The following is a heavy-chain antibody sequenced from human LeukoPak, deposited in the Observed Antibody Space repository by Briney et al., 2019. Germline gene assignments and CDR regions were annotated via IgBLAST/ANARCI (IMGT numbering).Heavy chain of an antibody. J-gene: IGHJ4*02. D-gene: IGHD2-15*01. CDR3: AKAPGYCSGGTCYDY. Sequence: GGSLRLSCAASGFTFSTYAVSWVRQAPGKGLEWVSLISGSGGSTYYADSVKGRFTISRDNSKNTLYLQMKSLRADDTAVYYCAKAPGYCSGGTCYDYWGQGTLVTVSS. CDR1: GFTFSTYA. CDR2: ISGSGGST. V-gene: IGHV3-23*01.